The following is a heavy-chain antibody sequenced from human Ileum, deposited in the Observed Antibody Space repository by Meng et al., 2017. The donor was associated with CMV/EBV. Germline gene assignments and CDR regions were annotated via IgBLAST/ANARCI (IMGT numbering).Heavy chain of an antibody. CDR3: ARGESASSSAGAV. D-gene: IGHD6-6*01. V-gene: IGHV3-30*02. J-gene: IGHJ6*02. CDR2: ILYDGTNK. Sequence: GESLKISCIVSGFTFGSFDMHWVRQTPAKGLEWVAYILYDGTNKNYADSVRGRFTISRDSSKKTLYLQMNDLRPEDTGVYYCARGESASSSAGAVWGQGTTVTVSS. CDR1: GFTFGSFD.